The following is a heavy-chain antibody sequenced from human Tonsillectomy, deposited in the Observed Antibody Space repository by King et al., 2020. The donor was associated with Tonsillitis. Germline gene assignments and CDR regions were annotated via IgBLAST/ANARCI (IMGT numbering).Heavy chain of an antibody. CDR2: IWFDGSNE. Sequence: VQLVESRGGVVQPGRFLRLSCAASGFTFSAYGMHWVRQAPGKGLEWVAVIWFDGSNEYYADSVKGRFTISRDNSKNTLYLQMNSLRAEDTAVYYCATGGDVLLWFGDHVAAFDIWGRGTMVTVSS. D-gene: IGHD3-10*01. J-gene: IGHJ3*02. CDR1: GFTFSAYG. V-gene: IGHV3-33*08. CDR3: ATGGDVLLWFGDHVAAFDI.